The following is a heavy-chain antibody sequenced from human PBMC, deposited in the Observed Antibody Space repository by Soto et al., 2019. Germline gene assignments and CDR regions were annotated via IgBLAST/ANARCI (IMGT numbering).Heavy chain of an antibody. Sequence: HITLKESGPTLVKPTQTLTLTCTFSGFSLSVSGLGVGWIRQPPGKALEWLTLIYWDGDKRYSPSLETRLTISKDTSKNQVVLTMINMDPVDTATYYCARLIVATGSFDYWGQGTLVTVSS. J-gene: IGHJ4*02. CDR2: IYWDGDK. CDR3: ARLIVATGSFDY. CDR1: GFSLSVSGLG. V-gene: IGHV2-5*02. D-gene: IGHD5-12*01.